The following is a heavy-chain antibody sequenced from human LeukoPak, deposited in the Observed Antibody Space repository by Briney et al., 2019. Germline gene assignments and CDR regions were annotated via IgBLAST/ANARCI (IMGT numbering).Heavy chain of an antibody. Sequence: PGGSLRLSCAASGFTFSSYSMNWVRQAPGKGLEWVSSISSSSSYIYYADSVKGRFTISRDNAKNSLYLQMNSLKTEDTAVYYCTRVGEMATIFRFGDKAFDIWGQGTMVTVSS. D-gene: IGHD5-24*01. J-gene: IGHJ3*02. CDR1: GFTFSSYS. V-gene: IGHV3-21*04. CDR2: ISSSSSYI. CDR3: TRVGEMATIFRFGDKAFDI.